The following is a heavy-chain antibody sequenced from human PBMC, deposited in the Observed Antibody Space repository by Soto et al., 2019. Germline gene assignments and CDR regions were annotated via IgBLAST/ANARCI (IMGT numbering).Heavy chain of an antibody. V-gene: IGHV3-49*03. CDR2: IRSKAYGGTT. Sequence: GGSLRLSCTASGFTFGDYAMSWFRQAPGKGLEWVGFIRSKAYGGTTEYAASVKGRFTISRDDSKSIAYLQMNSLKTEDTAVYYCTRALIAARPDWFDPWGQGTLVTVSS. D-gene: IGHD6-25*01. CDR3: TRALIAARPDWFDP. J-gene: IGHJ5*02. CDR1: GFTFGDYA.